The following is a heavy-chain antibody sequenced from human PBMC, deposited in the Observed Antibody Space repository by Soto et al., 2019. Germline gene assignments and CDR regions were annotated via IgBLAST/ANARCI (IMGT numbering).Heavy chain of an antibody. J-gene: IGHJ5*02. V-gene: IGHV4-31*03. CDR3: AREGAGSYWFDP. D-gene: IGHD3-10*01. Sequence: QVQLQESGPGLVKPSQTLSLTCTISGGSISSGGYYWSWIRQHPGKGLEWIGYIHNNGATYYNPSRKSRVTISADTSKTQYSLTVYSVTAADTGVYYCAREGAGSYWFDPWGQGIQVSVSS. CDR2: IHNNGAT. CDR1: GGSISSGGYY.